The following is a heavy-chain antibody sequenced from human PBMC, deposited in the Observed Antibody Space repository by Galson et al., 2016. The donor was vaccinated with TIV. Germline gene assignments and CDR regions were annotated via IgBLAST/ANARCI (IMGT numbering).Heavy chain of an antibody. CDR3: VRKDQVADFCSTTSCSHDY. V-gene: IGHV3-7*01. J-gene: IGHJ4*02. Sequence: SLRLSCAVSGFTFSTYWMSWVREAPGKGLEWVAIIKQDGSESYYVDSVRGRFTISRDNAKNSLYLQMNSLRAEDTGVYYCVRKDQVADFCSTTSCSHDYWGQGTLVTVSS. D-gene: IGHD2-2*01. CDR1: GFTFSTYW. CDR2: IKQDGSES.